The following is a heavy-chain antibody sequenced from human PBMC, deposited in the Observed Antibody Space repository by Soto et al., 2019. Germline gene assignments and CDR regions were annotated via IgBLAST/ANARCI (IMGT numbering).Heavy chain of an antibody. V-gene: IGHV3-9*01. CDR1: GFTFDDYA. J-gene: IGHJ4*02. Sequence: VQLVESGGGLVQPGRSLRLSCAASGFTFDDYAMHWVRQAPGKGLEWVSGISWNSGSIGYADSVKGRFTISRDNAKNSLYLQMNSLRAEDTALYYCAKDASVQYCTNGVCYYFDYWGQGTLVIVSS. CDR3: AKDASVQYCTNGVCYYFDY. D-gene: IGHD2-8*01. CDR2: ISWNSGSI.